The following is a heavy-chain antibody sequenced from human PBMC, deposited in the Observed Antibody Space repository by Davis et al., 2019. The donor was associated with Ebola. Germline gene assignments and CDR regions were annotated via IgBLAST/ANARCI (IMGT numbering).Heavy chain of an antibody. V-gene: IGHV1-8*01. D-gene: IGHD1-26*01. CDR1: GNTFTGYD. CDR3: ARTFVGGWLFDY. CDR2: MNPNSGNT. J-gene: IGHJ4*02. Sequence: ASVKVSCKASGNTFTGYDINWVRQATGQGLEWMGWMNPNSGNTGYAQKFQGRVTMTRDTSAGTAYMEMSSLTSEDTAVYYCARTFVGGWLFDYWGQGTLVTVSS.